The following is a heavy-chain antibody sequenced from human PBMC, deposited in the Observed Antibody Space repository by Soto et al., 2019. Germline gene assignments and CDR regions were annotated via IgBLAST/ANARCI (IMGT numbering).Heavy chain of an antibody. CDR1: GGTFSSYA. J-gene: IGHJ6*02. CDR3: ARRGWTPAVGGIDV. Sequence: QVQLVQSGAEVKKPGSSVKVSCQASGGTFSSYAISWVRQAPGQGLEWMGGIIPIFGRANYAQKFQGRVTITADEATSTAYMELSSVSYEDTAVYYCARRGWTPAVGGIDVWGQGTTVTVSS. CDR2: IIPIFGRA. D-gene: IGHD1-26*01. V-gene: IGHV1-69*01.